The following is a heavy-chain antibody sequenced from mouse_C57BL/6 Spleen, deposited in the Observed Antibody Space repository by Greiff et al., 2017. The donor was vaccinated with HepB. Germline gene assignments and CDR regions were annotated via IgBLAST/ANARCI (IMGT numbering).Heavy chain of an antibody. V-gene: IGHV14-4*01. CDR1: GFNIKDDY. CDR2: IDPENGDT. J-gene: IGHJ2*01. D-gene: IGHD1-1*01. Sequence: EVQLQQSGAELVRPGASVKLSCTASGFNIKDDYMHWVKQRPEQGLEWIGWIDPENGDTEYASKFQGKATITADTSSNTAYLQISSLTSEDTAVYYCTTDYGSTSFDYWGQGTTLTVSS. CDR3: TTDYGSTSFDY.